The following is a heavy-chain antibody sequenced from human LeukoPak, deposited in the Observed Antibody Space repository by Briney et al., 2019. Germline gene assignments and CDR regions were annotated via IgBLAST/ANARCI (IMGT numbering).Heavy chain of an antibody. Sequence: ASVKVSCKTSGYTFTDSYLNWVRQARGQGLEWMGWINPHSGGTKSVQGFQGRVTLTRDTSTSTAYMELSSLRSDDTAMYYCAAERGRSGGLELAYWGQGTLVTVSS. J-gene: IGHJ4*02. CDR3: AAERGRSGGLELAY. D-gene: IGHD1-7*01. CDR1: GYTFTDSY. V-gene: IGHV1-2*02. CDR2: INPHSGGT.